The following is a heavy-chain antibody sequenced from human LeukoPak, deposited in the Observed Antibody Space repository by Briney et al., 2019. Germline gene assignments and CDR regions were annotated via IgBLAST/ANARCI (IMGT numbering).Heavy chain of an antibody. J-gene: IGHJ4*02. CDR3: ARDLLLYYFDY. CDR2: TRYDGTNK. CDR1: GFTFNTHG. D-gene: IGHD2-15*01. V-gene: IGHV3-30*02. Sequence: GGSLRLSCAASGFTFNTHGMHWVRQAPGKGLEWVAFTRYDGTNKYYADSVKGRFTISRDNSKNTLYLQMNSLRAEDTAVYYCARDLLLYYFDYWGQGTLVTVSS.